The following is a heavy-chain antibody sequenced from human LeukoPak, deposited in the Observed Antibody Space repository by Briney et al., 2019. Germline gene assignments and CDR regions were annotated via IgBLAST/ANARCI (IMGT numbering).Heavy chain of an antibody. V-gene: IGHV3-64*01. CDR2: ISSNGGST. CDR3: ATIAAAGNFDY. CDR1: GFTFSSYA. D-gene: IGHD6-13*01. Sequence: GGSLRLSCAASGFTFSSYAMHWVRQAPGKGLECVSAISSNGGSTYYANSVKGRFTISRDNSKNTLYLQMGSLRAEDMAVYYCATIAAAGNFDYWGQGTLVTVSS. J-gene: IGHJ4*02.